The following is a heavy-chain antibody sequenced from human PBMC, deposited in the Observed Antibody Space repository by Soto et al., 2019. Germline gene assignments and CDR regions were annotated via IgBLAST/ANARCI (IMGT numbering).Heavy chain of an antibody. J-gene: IGHJ4*02. Sequence: TLSLTCVVSDGSISAYDWWTWVRQPPGKGLEWIGKMFHSGGADYSPSLKSRVTISADSSKNHFSLRLTAVTAADMAVYYCATGNVDSMLEYWGQGTQVTVSS. D-gene: IGHD3-3*01. V-gene: IGHV4-4*02. CDR2: MFHSGGA. CDR1: DGSISAYDW. CDR3: ATGNVDSMLEY.